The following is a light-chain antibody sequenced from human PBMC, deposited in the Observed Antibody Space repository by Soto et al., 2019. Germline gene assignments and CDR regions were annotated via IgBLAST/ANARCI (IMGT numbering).Light chain of an antibody. CDR1: NSNIGSNY. V-gene: IGLV1-47*01. Sequence: QAVVTQPPSASGTPGQRVTISCSGRNSNIGSNYVYWYQQVPGTAPKLLIYTNNQRPSGVPDRFSGSKSATSAPLAIGGLRSEDEADYYCAAWDDSLSGWVFGGGTKLTVL. CDR3: AAWDDSLSGWV. CDR2: TNN. J-gene: IGLJ3*02.